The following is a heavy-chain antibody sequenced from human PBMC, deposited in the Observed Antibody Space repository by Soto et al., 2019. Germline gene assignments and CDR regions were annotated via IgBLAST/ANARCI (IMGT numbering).Heavy chain of an antibody. CDR3: AKDFSDIWDYRRDFDY. CDR1: GFTFDDYA. CDR2: ISWNSGSI. V-gene: IGHV3-9*01. J-gene: IGHJ4*02. D-gene: IGHD1-7*01. Sequence: EVQLVESGGGLVQPGRSLRLSCGASGFTFDDYAMHWVRQAPGKGLEWVSGISWNSGSIAYADSVKGRFTISRDNAKNSLYLQMNRLTPEDTALYYCAKDFSDIWDYRRDFDYWGQGTLVTVSS.